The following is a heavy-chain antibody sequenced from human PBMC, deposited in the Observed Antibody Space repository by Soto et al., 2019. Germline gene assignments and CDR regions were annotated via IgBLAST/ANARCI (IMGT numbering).Heavy chain of an antibody. CDR1: GFTFSSYA. CDR2: ISGSGGST. Sequence: PGESLKISCAASGFTFSSYAMSWVRQAPGKGLEWVSAISGSGGSTYYADSVKGRFTISRDNSKNTLYLQMNSLRAEDTAVYYCAKDHPYYDSSGYTQYFDYWGQGTLVTVSS. V-gene: IGHV3-23*01. J-gene: IGHJ4*02. D-gene: IGHD3-22*01. CDR3: AKDHPYYDSSGYTQYFDY.